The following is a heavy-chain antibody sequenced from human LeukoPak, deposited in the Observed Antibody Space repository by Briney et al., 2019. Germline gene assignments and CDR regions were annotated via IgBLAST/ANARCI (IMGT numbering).Heavy chain of an antibody. CDR3: ARDLGYCSGGSCYEGAFDI. CDR2: IWYDGSNK. V-gene: IGHV3-33*01. Sequence: GGSLRLSCAASGFTFSSYGMHWVRQAPGKGLEWVAVIWYDGSNKYYADSVKGRFTISRDNSKNTLYLQMNSLRAEDTAVYYCARDLGYCSGGSCYEGAFDIWGQGTVVTVSS. J-gene: IGHJ3*02. CDR1: GFTFSSYG. D-gene: IGHD2-15*01.